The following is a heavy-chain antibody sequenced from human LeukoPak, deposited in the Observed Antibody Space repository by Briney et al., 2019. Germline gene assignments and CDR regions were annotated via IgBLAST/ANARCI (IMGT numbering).Heavy chain of an antibody. CDR3: ARSGDYYDSSGYYYRIAFDP. CDR2: FYYSGST. Sequence: SETLSLACPVSGGSLSSYYWSWIRQPPGKGLEWIGTFYYSGSTNYNPSLKSRVTISVDTSKNQFYLKLSSVTAADTAVYYCARSGDYYDSSGYYYRIAFDPWGQGTLVTVSS. CDR1: GGSLSSYY. J-gene: IGHJ5*02. V-gene: IGHV4-59*01. D-gene: IGHD3-22*01.